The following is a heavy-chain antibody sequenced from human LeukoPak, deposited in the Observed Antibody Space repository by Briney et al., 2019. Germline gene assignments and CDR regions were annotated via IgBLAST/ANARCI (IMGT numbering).Heavy chain of an antibody. CDR2: IKEDGSEE. D-gene: IGHD6-13*01. CDR1: GFIFSDYW. V-gene: IGHV3-7*01. J-gene: IGHJ4*02. CDR3: AKTPSSSWSCIDY. Sequence: PGGSLRLSCAASGFIFSDYWMSWVRQAPGKGLEWVANIKEDGSEEYYVDSVKGRFTISRDNAKNPLYLQMDSLRAEDTAVYYCAKTPSSSWSCIDYWGQGTLVTVSS.